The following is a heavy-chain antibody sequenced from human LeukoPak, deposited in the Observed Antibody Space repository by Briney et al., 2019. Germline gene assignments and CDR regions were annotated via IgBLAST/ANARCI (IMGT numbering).Heavy chain of an antibody. CDR2: INPNSGGT. Sequence: ASVKVSCKASGYTFTGYYMHWVRQAPGQGLEWMGWINPNSGGTNYAQKFQGRVTMTEDTSTDTAYMELSSLRSEDTAVYYCATAQPQYYYDSSGLYYMDVWGKGTTVTISS. CDR1: GYTFTGYY. CDR3: ATAQPQYYYDSSGLYYMDV. V-gene: IGHV1-2*02. D-gene: IGHD3-22*01. J-gene: IGHJ6*03.